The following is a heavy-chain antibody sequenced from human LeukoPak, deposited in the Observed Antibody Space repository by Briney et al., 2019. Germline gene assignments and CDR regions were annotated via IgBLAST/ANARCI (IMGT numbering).Heavy chain of an antibody. CDR2: ISSSGSAK. D-gene: IGHD6-19*01. CDR3: ARELVSSGWNAFDF. V-gene: IGHV3-48*03. J-gene: IGHJ3*01. CDR1: GFIFSHYE. Sequence: GGSLRLSCAASGFIFSHYEMNWVHQAPGKGLEWISYISSSGSAKYYANSVKRRFTISRDNAKSSLYLQMHSLRAEDTAVYYCARELVSSGWNAFDFWGQGALVTVSS.